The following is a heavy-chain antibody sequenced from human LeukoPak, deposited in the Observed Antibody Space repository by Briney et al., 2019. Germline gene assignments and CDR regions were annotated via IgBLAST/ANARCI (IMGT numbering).Heavy chain of an antibody. V-gene: IGHV3-48*03. CDR2: ISISVSNI. CDR1: GFTFSSYE. CDR3: ARGLPVRGVNTDY. Sequence: GGSLRLSCATSGFTFSSYEMNWVRQAPRKGLECVSYISISVSNIYYADSVKGRFTLSTDNAKNSLYLQMNSMRAEDTAVYYCARGLPVRGVNTDYWGQGTLVTVSS. J-gene: IGHJ4*02. D-gene: IGHD3-10*01.